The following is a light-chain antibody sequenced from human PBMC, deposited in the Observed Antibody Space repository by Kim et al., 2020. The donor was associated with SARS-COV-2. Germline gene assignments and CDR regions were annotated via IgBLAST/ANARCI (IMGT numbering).Light chain of an antibody. J-gene: IGLJ2*01. CDR1: SSNIGSNY. V-gene: IGLV1-47*01. Sequence: QRVTSSCSGSSSNIGSNYVYWYQQLPGTAPKLLIYRNNQRPSGVPDRFSGSKSGTSASLAISGLRSEDEADYYCAAWDDSLSGPRVFGGGTQLTVL. CDR3: AAWDDSLSGPRV. CDR2: RNN.